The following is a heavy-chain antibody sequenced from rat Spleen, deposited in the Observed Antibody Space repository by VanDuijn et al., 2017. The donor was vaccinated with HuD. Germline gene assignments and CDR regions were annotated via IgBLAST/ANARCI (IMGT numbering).Heavy chain of an antibody. CDR2: ISYDGGST. J-gene: IGHJ2*01. Sequence: EVQLVKSGGGLVQPGRSMKLSCAASGFTFSNYGMAWVRQAPKKGLEWVAYISYDGGSTYYRDSVKGRFTISRDNAKSTLYLQMDSQRSEDTATYYCTTVTDYWGQGVMVTVSS. CDR1: GFTFSNYG. V-gene: IGHV5-20*01. CDR3: TTVTDY. D-gene: IGHD1-1*01.